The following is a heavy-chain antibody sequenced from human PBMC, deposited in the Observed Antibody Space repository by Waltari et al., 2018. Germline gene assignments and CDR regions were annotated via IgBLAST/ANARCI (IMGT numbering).Heavy chain of an antibody. CDR3: ARHPDYGSGKFDS. D-gene: IGHD3-10*01. Sequence: QVQLQESGPGLVKPSETLSLTCAVSGYSISRGFYWGWIRQPPGKGLEWIGSIYHSGSSYYNPSLKSRVTISVDTSKSRFSLKLNSVTAADTAMYYCARHPDYGSGKFDSWGQGTLVTVSS. CDR2: IYHSGSS. J-gene: IGHJ4*02. V-gene: IGHV4-38-2*01. CDR1: GYSISRGFY.